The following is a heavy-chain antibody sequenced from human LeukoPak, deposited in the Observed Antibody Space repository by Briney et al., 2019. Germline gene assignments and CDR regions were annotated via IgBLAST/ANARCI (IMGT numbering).Heavy chain of an antibody. CDR2: MNPNSGNT. CDR1: GYTFTSYD. D-gene: IGHD3-3*01. Sequence: ASVKVSCKASGYTFTSYDINWVRQATGQGLESMGWMNPNSGNTGYAQKFQGRVTMTRNTSISTAYMELSSLRSEDTAVYYCARGFRNYDFWSGYYTPVDVWGKGTTVTVST. V-gene: IGHV1-8*01. CDR3: ARGFRNYDFWSGYYTPVDV. J-gene: IGHJ6*04.